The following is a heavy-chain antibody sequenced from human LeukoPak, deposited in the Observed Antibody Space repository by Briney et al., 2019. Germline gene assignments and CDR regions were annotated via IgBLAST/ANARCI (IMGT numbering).Heavy chain of an antibody. CDR2: TYYRSTWYN. V-gene: IGHV6-1*01. CDR1: WDCVSSNSFS. D-gene: IGHD2-2*01. Sequence: SQTLSLTCAISWDCVSSNSFSWNWIRQSPSRGLECLGRTYYRSTWYNDYAVSVRGRITVNPDTSKNQFSLHLNSVTPEDTAVYYCARRLTQYDCFDPWGQGILVTVSS. J-gene: IGHJ5*02. CDR3: ARRLTQYDCFDP.